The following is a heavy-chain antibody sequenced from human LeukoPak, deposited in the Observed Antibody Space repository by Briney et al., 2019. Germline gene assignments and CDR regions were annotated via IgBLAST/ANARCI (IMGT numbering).Heavy chain of an antibody. CDR1: GFTFSSYW. D-gene: IGHD6-19*01. Sequence: GGSLRLSCAASGFTFSSYWMHWVRQAPGKGLVWVSRINSDGSSTSYADSVKGRFTISRDNSKNTLYLQMNSLRAEDTAVYYCAKDESRQWLAWGFDYWGQGTLVTVSS. J-gene: IGHJ4*02. CDR2: INSDGSST. V-gene: IGHV3-74*01. CDR3: AKDESRQWLAWGFDY.